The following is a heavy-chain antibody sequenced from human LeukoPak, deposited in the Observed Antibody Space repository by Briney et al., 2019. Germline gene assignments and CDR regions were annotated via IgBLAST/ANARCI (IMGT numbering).Heavy chain of an antibody. V-gene: IGHV3-9*01. CDR2: IRWNSDTI. CDR3: AKGIYGGYAFDI. D-gene: IGHD4-23*01. J-gene: IGHJ3*02. Sequence: PGGSLRLSCAASGFVFDDYAMHWVRQAPGKGLEWVSSIRWNSDTIGYADSVKGRFTISRDNAKNSLFLQMNSLRAEDTALYYCAKGIYGGYAFDIWGQGTMVTVSS. CDR1: GFVFDDYA.